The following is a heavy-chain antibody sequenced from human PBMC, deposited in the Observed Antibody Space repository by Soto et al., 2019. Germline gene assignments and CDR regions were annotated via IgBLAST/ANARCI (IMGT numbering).Heavy chain of an antibody. D-gene: IGHD5-12*01. CDR1: GGSFSGYY. CDR2: IYYSGST. CDR3: ARTATITEYYFDY. V-gene: IGHV4-34*01. Sequence: PSETLSLTCAVYGGSFSGYYCGWIRQPPGKGLEWIGSIYYSGSTYYNPSLKSRVTISVDTSKNQFSLKLSSVTAADTAVYYCARTATITEYYFDYWGQGTLVTVSS. J-gene: IGHJ4*02.